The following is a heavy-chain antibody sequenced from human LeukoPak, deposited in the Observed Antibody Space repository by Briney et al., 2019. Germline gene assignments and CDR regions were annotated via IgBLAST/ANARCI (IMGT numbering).Heavy chain of an antibody. CDR1: GFTFSYYS. Sequence: QSGGSLRLSCAASGFTFSYYSISWVSQAPGKGLEWVSSVSSSGSTIFYADSVKGRFSMSRHNAKNSVCLQMTSLRDEDTAVYYCARGRGSSNYFDYWGQGTLVTVSS. J-gene: IGHJ4*02. D-gene: IGHD6-13*01. CDR3: ARGRGSSNYFDY. V-gene: IGHV3-48*02. CDR2: VSSSGSTI.